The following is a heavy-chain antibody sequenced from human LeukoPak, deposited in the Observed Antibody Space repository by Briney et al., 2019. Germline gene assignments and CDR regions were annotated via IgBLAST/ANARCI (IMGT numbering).Heavy chain of an antibody. V-gene: IGHV3-74*01. CDR1: GFTFSTYW. J-gene: IGHJ4*02. CDR3: ARDQGYFDDPLYYFDY. Sequence: GGSLRLSCAASGFTASGFTFSTYWMHWVRQAPGKGLVWVARIKSDASDTSYADSVKGRFTISRDNARNTLYLQMNSLRAEDTAVYYCARDQGYFDDPLYYFDYWGQGTLVTVSS. D-gene: IGHD3-9*01. CDR2: IKSDASDT.